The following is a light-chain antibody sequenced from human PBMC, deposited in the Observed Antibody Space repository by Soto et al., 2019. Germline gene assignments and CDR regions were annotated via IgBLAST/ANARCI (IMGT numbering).Light chain of an antibody. CDR1: QSVRNY. CDR3: QQYGDSPPDT. V-gene: IGKV3-11*01. Sequence: EIVLTQSPATLSLSPGETATLSCRASQSVRNYLAWYQQKPGQAPRLLIYDASNRAAGIPARFSGSGSGTDFTLTISRLEPEDFAVYYCQQYGDSPPDTFGQGTRLEIK. J-gene: IGKJ5*01. CDR2: DAS.